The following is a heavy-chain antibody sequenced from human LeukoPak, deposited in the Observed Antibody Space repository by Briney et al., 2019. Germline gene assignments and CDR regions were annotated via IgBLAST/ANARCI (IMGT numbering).Heavy chain of an antibody. CDR2: ITSSGRYI. CDR3: ARKTDSGGQGDY. D-gene: IGHD3-22*01. J-gene: IGHJ4*02. Sequence: GGSLRLSCAASGFTFSSYSMNWVRQAPGKGLEWVSSITSSGRYIYYADSVKGRFTISRDNSENSLYLQMNSLRAEDTAVYYCARKTDSGGQGDYWGPGTLVTVSS. CDR1: GFTFSSYS. V-gene: IGHV3-21*01.